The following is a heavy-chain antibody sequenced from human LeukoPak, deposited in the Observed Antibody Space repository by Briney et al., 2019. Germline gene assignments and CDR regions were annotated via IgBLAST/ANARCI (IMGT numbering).Heavy chain of an antibody. V-gene: IGHV3-7*01. D-gene: IGHD6-19*01. Sequence: GGSLRLSCAASGFTFSSYWMSWVRQAPGKGLEWVANIKQDGSEKYYVDSVKGRFTISRDNAKNSVYLQMNSLRVEDTAVYYCGRGRAVASYWGQGTLVTVSS. CDR1: GFTFSSYW. CDR3: GRGRAVASY. J-gene: IGHJ4*02. CDR2: IKQDGSEK.